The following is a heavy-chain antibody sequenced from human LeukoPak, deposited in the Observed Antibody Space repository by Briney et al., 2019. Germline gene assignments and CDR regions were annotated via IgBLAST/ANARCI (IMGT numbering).Heavy chain of an antibody. D-gene: IGHD3-16*01. CDR1: GGSFSDYY. J-gene: IGHJ3*02. CDR3: ARHAPGGRRAFDI. CDR2: INQSGGT. V-gene: IGHV4-34*01. Sequence: SETLSLICAVYGGSFSDYYWSWIRQSPEKGLEWIGEINQSGGTNYYPSLKSRVTISVDTSKNQFSLKLSSVTAADAAVYYCARHAPGGRRAFDIWGQGTLVTVSS.